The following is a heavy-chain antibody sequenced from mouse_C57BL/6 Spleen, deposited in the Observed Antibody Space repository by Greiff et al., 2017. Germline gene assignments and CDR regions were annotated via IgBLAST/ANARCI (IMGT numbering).Heavy chain of an antibody. CDR1: GFTFSDYY. Sequence: EVQLVESGGGLVQPGGSLKLSCAASGFTFSDYYMYWVRQTPEKRLEWVAYISNGGGSTYYPDTVKGRFTISRDNAKNTLYLQMSRLKSEDTAMYYCARQRYRNYEDAMDYWGQGTSVTVSS. CDR2: ISNGGGST. J-gene: IGHJ4*01. D-gene: IGHD2-10*02. V-gene: IGHV5-12*01. CDR3: ARQRYRNYEDAMDY.